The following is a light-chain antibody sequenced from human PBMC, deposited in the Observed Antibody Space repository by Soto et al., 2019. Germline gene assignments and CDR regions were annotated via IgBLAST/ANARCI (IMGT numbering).Light chain of an antibody. CDR3: QQYGRSPPT. J-gene: IGKJ3*01. V-gene: IGKV3-20*01. CDR2: VAS. Sequence: EIVLTQSPGTLSLSPGERATLSCRASQSVSSSSLAWYQQKPGQAPRLLIYVASSRATGIPDRFSGSGSGTDFTLTITRLEPEDFALYYCQQYGRSPPTFGPGTNVVIK. CDR1: QSVSSSS.